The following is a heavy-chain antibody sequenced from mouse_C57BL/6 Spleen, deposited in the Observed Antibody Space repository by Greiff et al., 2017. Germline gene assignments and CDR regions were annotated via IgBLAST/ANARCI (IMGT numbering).Heavy chain of an antibody. V-gene: IGHV1-82*01. CDR1: GYAFSSSW. CDR3: ARVNSNYVAMDY. J-gene: IGHJ4*01. D-gene: IGHD2-5*01. Sequence: QVQLQQSGPELVKPGASVKISCKASGYAFSSSWMNWVKQRPGKGLEWIGRIYPGDGDTNYNGKFKGKATLTADKSSSTAYMQLSSLTSEDSAVYFCARVNSNYVAMDYWGQGTSVTVSS. CDR2: IYPGDGDT.